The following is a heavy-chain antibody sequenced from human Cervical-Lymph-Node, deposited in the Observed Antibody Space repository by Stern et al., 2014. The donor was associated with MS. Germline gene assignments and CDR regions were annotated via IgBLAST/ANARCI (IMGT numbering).Heavy chain of an antibody. D-gene: IGHD5-18*01. Sequence: EVQLVESGGGLVQPGRSLRLSCAASGFTFDDYAMHWVRQAPGKGLEWVSGISWNSGSIGYADSVKGRFTISRDNAKNSLYLQMNSLRAEDTALYYCAKAIGIQLWFPYDYWGQGTLVTVSS. V-gene: IGHV3-9*01. CDR3: AKAIGIQLWFPYDY. CDR2: ISWNSGSI. CDR1: GFTFDDYA. J-gene: IGHJ4*02.